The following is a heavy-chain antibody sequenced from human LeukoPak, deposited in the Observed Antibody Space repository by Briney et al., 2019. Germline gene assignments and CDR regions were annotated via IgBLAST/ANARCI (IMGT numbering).Heavy chain of an antibody. J-gene: IGHJ4*02. V-gene: IGHV3-23*01. D-gene: IGHD3-22*01. Sequence: PGGSLRLSCAASGFTFSIYAMSWVRQAPGKGLEWVSSVSSSGDRTFYADSVKDRFTISRDNSKNTLYLQMSRLKAEDTAVYYCAKDRPNYHESNGHYYRRNGDYWGQGTLVTVSS. CDR3: AKDRPNYHESNGHYYRRNGDY. CDR1: GFTFSIYA. CDR2: VSSSGDRT.